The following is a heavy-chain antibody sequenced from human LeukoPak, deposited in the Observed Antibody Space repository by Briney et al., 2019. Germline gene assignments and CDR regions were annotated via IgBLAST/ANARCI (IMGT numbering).Heavy chain of an antibody. CDR2: ISGGGGDT. Sequence: GGSLRLSCAASGFPFSNYAMTWVRQAPGKGLEWVSTISGGGGDTYYADSVKGRFTISRDNPKNPLYLQMNSLRAEDTAIHYCAKVPYSDYGSGRPPFMDVWGQGTTVAVSS. CDR1: GFPFSNYA. J-gene: IGHJ6*02. CDR3: AKVPYSDYGSGRPPFMDV. V-gene: IGHV3-23*01. D-gene: IGHD3-10*01.